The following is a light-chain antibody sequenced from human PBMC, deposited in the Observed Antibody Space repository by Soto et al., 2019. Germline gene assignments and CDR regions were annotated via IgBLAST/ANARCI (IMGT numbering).Light chain of an antibody. Sequence: QSALTQPASVSGSPGQSITISCTGTSSDVGGYNYVSWYQQHPGKAPKLMIYEVSHRPSGVSNRFSGSKSGNTASLTISWLQADDEADDYCSSYPSGSSYVFGTGTKLTVL. J-gene: IGLJ1*01. V-gene: IGLV2-14*01. CDR2: EVS. CDR1: SSDVGGYNY. CDR3: SSYPSGSSYV.